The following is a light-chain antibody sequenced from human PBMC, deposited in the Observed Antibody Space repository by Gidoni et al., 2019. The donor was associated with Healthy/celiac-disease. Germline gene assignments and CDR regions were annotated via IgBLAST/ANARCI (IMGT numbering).Light chain of an antibody. CDR1: QSISSY. V-gene: IGKV1-39*01. Sequence: DIQMTQSPSSLSASVGDRVTITCRASQSISSYLNWYQQKPGKAPKLLIYAASSLQSGVPSSISGSGSGTDFTLTISSLQPEDFATYYCQQSYSTPWTFXXXTKVEIK. CDR3: QQSYSTPWT. J-gene: IGKJ1*01. CDR2: AAS.